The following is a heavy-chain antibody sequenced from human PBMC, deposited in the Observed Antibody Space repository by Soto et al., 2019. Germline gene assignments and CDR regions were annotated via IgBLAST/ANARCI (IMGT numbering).Heavy chain of an antibody. CDR3: ARDLARVWFGELPIVGDYYYYYGMNV. D-gene: IGHD3-10*01. CDR1: GFTFSSYA. Sequence: SGGSLRLSCAASGFTFSSYAMHWVRQAPGKGLEWVAVISYDGSNKYYADSVKGRFTISRDNSKNTLYLQMNSLRAEDTAVYYCARDLARVWFGELPIVGDYYYYYGMNVWGQGTTVTVSS. J-gene: IGHJ6*02. CDR2: ISYDGSNK. V-gene: IGHV3-30-3*01.